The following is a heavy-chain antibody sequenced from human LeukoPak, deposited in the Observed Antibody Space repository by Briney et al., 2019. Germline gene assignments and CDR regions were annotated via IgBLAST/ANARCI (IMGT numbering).Heavy chain of an antibody. CDR3: ARDRDSSGWYYFDY. CDR2: IKQDGSEK. J-gene: IGHJ4*02. CDR1: GFTFSSYW. D-gene: IGHD6-19*01. V-gene: IGHV3-7*01. Sequence: GGSLRLSCAASGFTFSSYWMSWVRQAPGKGLEGVANIKQDGSEKYYVDSVKGRFTISRDNAKNSLYLQMNSLRAEDTAVYYCARDRDSSGWYYFDYWGQGTLVTVSS.